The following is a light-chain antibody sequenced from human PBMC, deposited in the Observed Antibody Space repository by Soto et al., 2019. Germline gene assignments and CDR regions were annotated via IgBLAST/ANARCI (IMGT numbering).Light chain of an antibody. J-gene: IGKJ1*01. Sequence: DIQMTQSPSSLSASVGDRVTITCRASQSISSYLNWYQQKPGKAPKLLIYAASSLQSGVPSRFSGSGSGTDFTLTISSLQPEDFATYYCQQSYSTRWTSGQGTKV. CDR1: QSISSY. CDR3: QQSYSTRWT. CDR2: AAS. V-gene: IGKV1-39*01.